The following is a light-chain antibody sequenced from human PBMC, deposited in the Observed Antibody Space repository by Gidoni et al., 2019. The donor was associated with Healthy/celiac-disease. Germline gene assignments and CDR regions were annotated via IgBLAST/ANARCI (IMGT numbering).Light chain of an antibody. Sequence: EIVLTQAPGTLSLSPGERATLSCRASQSVSSSYFAWYQQKPGQAPRLLISGASSRATGIPDRFSGSGSGTDFTLTISRLEPEDFAVYYCQQYGSSPLTFGGGTKVEIQ. CDR2: GAS. CDR3: QQYGSSPLT. J-gene: IGKJ4*01. V-gene: IGKV3-20*01. CDR1: QSVSSSY.